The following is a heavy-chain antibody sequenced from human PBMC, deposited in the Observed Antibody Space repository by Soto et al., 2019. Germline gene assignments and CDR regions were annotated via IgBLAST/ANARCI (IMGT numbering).Heavy chain of an antibody. J-gene: IGHJ4*02. CDR1: GGSFSGYY. Sequence: ETLSLTCAVYGGSFSGYYWSWIRQPPGKGLEWIGEINHSGSTNYNPSLKSRVTISVDTSKNQFSLKLSSVTAADTAVYYCAREGLGTGTRVRFDYWGQGTLVTVSS. V-gene: IGHV4-34*01. D-gene: IGHD1-7*01. CDR2: INHSGST. CDR3: AREGLGTGTRVRFDY.